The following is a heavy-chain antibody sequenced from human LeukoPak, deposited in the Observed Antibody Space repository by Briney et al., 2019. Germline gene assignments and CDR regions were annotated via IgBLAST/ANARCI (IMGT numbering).Heavy chain of an antibody. CDR2: ISNSGVSS. CDR3: ARAHYRRSSCLSDY. V-gene: IGHV3-23*01. D-gene: IGHD6-13*01. J-gene: IGHJ4*02. Sequence: GGSLRLSCAASGFTFSSYGMSWVRQVPGKGLEWVSGISNSGVSSFYAGSVKGRFTISRDNSKNTLYLQMNSLRAEDTAVYYCARAHYRRSSCLSDYWGQGTLVTVSS. CDR1: GFTFSSYG.